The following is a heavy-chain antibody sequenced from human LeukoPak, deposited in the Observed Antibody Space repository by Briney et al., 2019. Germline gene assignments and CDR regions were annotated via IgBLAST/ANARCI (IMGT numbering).Heavy chain of an antibody. CDR1: GFTFSSYW. CDR3: AKDLVRYCSGGSCFSLYYYYGMDV. D-gene: IGHD2-15*01. J-gene: IGHJ6*02. Sequence: PGGSLRLSCAASGFTFSSYWMSWVRQAPGKGLEWVAFIRYDGSNKYYADSVKGRFTISRDNSKNTLYLQMNSLRAEDTAVYYCAKDLVRYCSGGSCFSLYYYYGMDVWGQGTTVTVSS. V-gene: IGHV3-30*02. CDR2: IRYDGSNK.